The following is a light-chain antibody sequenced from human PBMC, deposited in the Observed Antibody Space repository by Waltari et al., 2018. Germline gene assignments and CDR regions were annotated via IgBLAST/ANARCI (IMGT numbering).Light chain of an antibody. CDR1: LSLLHSDGNTY. V-gene: IGKV2-28*01. CDR2: WGS. J-gene: IGKJ4*01. Sequence: DIVMTQSPLSLPVTPGEASSISCRYNLSLLHSDGNTYLDWYLQRPGQSPQLLIYWGSNRASGVPDRFSGSGSGTDFTLKISRVEADDVGIYYCMQGLQSPTFGGGTKVEIK. CDR3: MQGLQSPT.